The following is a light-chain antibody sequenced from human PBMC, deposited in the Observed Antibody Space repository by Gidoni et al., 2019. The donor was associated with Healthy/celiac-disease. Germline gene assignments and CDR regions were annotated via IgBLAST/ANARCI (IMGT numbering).Light chain of an antibody. J-gene: IGKJ5*01. CDR1: QGSSSA. Sequence: AIQLTQSPSSLSASVGDRVTITCRASQGSSSALAWYQQKPGKAPKLLIYDASSLESGVPSRFSGSGSGTDFTLTISSLQPEDFATYYCQQFNSYPFTFGQGTRLEIK. V-gene: IGKV1-13*02. CDR3: QQFNSYPFT. CDR2: DAS.